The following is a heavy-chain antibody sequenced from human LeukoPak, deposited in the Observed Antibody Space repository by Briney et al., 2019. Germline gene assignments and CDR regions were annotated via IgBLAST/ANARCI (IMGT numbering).Heavy chain of an antibody. V-gene: IGHV1-8*01. CDR2: MNPNSGNT. Sequence: GASVKVSCKASGYTFTSYDINWVRQATGQGLEWMGWMNPNSGNTGYAQKFQGRVTMTRDTSISTAYMELSRLRSDDTAVYYCAGLAAAGHNWFDPWGQGTLVTVSS. D-gene: IGHD6-13*01. J-gene: IGHJ5*02. CDR1: GYTFTSYD. CDR3: AGLAAAGHNWFDP.